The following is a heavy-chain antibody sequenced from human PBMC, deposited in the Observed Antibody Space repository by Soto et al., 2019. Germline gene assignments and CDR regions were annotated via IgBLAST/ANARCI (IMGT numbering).Heavy chain of an antibody. D-gene: IGHD3-22*01. CDR3: ARAVGGGYYYDSSGYLDY. CDR1: GGSISSGGYS. CDR2: IYHSGST. V-gene: IGHV4-30-2*01. J-gene: IGHJ4*02. Sequence: PSETLSLTCAVSGGSISSGGYSWSWIRQPPGKGLEWIGYIYHSGSTYYNPSLKSRVTISVDRSKNQFSLKLSSVTAADTAVYYCARAVGGGYYYDSSGYLDYWGQGTLVTVSS.